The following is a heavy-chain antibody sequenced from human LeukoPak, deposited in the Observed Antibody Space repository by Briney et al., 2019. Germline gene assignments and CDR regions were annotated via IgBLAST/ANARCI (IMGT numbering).Heavy chain of an antibody. CDR3: ARDGSYHRVDY. CDR1: GFTFSSYS. D-gene: IGHD1-26*01. Sequence: GGSLRLSCAASGFTFSSYSMNWVRQAPGKGLEWVSSISSSSSYIYYADSVKGRFTISRDNAKNSLYLQMNSLRAENTAVYYCARDGSYHRVDYWGQGTLATVSS. CDR2: ISSSSSYI. V-gene: IGHV3-21*01. J-gene: IGHJ4*02.